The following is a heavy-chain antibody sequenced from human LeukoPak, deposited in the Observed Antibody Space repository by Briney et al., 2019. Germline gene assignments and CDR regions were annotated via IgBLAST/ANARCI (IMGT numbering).Heavy chain of an antibody. CDR1: GFTFSNYA. J-gene: IGHJ4*02. CDR3: ASPTSGWYAGGFDY. D-gene: IGHD6-19*01. Sequence: GGSLRLSCAASGFTFSNYAMNWVRQAPGKGLEWVSALSFSGLTTYYADSVRGRFTISRDNSKSTLYLQMNSLRAEDTALYYCASPTSGWYAGGFDYWGQGILVTVSS. V-gene: IGHV3-23*01. CDR2: LSFSGLTT.